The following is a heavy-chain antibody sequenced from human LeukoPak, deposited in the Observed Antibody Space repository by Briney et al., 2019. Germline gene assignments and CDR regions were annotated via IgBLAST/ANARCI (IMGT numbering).Heavy chain of an antibody. Sequence: SETLSLTCTVSGASVSGSAYYWGWIRQPPGKGLEWIGNIYYSGSTYYNPSLESRVTISVDTSKNQFSLKLRSVTAADTAVYYCARGQARLAWFDPWGQGTLVTVSS. CDR3: ARGQARLAWFDP. J-gene: IGHJ5*02. CDR1: GASVSGSAYY. V-gene: IGHV4-39*07. CDR2: IYYSGST. D-gene: IGHD6-19*01.